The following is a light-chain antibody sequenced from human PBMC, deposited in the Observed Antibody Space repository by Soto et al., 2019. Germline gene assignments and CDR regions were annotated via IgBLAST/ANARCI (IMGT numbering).Light chain of an antibody. CDR1: QGIRTE. Sequence: AIQMTQSPSSLSASVGDRVTITCRASQGIRTELGWYQQKPGKAPKLLIYGASTLQSGVPSRFSGSGSGTDFTLTISSLQTEDFATYYCLQDYNYPRTFGQGTKVEIK. CDR2: GAS. CDR3: LQDYNYPRT. J-gene: IGKJ1*01. V-gene: IGKV1-6*01.